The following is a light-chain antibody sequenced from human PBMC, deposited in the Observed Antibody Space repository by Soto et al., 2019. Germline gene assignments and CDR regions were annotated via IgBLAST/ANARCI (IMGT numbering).Light chain of an antibody. CDR1: GSNIGRNT. J-gene: IGLJ2*01. V-gene: IGLV1-44*01. CDR2: SSN. Sequence: QSVLTQPPSASGTPGQRVTMSCSGSGSNIGRNTVNWYQQLPETAPKLLMYSSNRRPSWVADRFSGSKSGTSASLAISGLQSEDEADYYWAAWDDSRNGPVFGVGTKLTVL. CDR3: AAWDDSRNGPV.